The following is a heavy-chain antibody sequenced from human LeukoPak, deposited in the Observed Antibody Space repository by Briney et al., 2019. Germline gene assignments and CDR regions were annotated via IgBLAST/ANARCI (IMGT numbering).Heavy chain of an antibody. V-gene: IGHV1-69*01. J-gene: IGHJ4*02. CDR2: IIPIFGTA. D-gene: IGHD5-18*01. Sequence: SVKVSCKASGDTFCIYALSWVRQAPGQGLEWMGGIIPIFGTANYAQKFQGRVTITADESTSPAYMDLSRLRCEDTAVYYCASSLGYTYGWNSWGQGTLVTVSS. CDR3: ASSLGYTYGWNS. CDR1: GDTFCIYA.